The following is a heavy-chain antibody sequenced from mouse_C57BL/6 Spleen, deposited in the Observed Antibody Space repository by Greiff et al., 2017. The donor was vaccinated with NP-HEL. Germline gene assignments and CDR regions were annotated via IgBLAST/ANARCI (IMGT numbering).Heavy chain of an antibody. V-gene: IGHV1-26*01. J-gene: IGHJ4*01. CDR2: INPNNGGT. CDR3: ARPLYYYGSSPHAMDY. D-gene: IGHD1-1*01. CDR1: GYTFTDYY. Sequence: VQLQQSGPELVKPGASVKISCKASGYTFTDYYMNWVKQSHGKSLEWIGDINPNNGGTSYNQKFKGKATLTVDKSSSTAYMELRSLTSEDSAVYYCARPLYYYGSSPHAMDYWGQGTSVTVSS.